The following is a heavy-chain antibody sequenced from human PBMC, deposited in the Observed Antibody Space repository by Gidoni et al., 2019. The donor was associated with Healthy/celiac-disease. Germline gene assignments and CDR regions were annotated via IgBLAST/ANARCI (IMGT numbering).Heavy chain of an antibody. CDR1: GFSLSNARLG. V-gene: IGHV2-26*01. Sequence: QVTLKESGPVLLKPTETLTLTCPVSGFSLSNARLGVSWIRQPPGKALEWLAHIFSNDEKSYSTSLKSRLTISKDTSKSQVVLTMTNMDPVDTATYYCARINRGGYFDYWGQGTLVTVSS. J-gene: IGHJ4*02. D-gene: IGHD3-16*01. CDR2: IFSNDEK. CDR3: ARINRGGYFDY.